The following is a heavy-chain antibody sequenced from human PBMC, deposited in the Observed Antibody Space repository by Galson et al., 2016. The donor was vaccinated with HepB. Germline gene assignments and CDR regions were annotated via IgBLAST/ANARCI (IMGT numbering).Heavy chain of an antibody. Sequence: SLRLSCAASGFTSTRYTMNWVRQSPGEGLEWVSSISGGSSYKYYADSVKGRFTISRDNSKNSLYLQMNSLRAEDTAIYFCARTPGYSGTWYDAFDIWGPGTIVTVSS. CDR1: GFTSTRYT. V-gene: IGHV3-21*01. CDR3: ARTPGYSGTWYDAFDI. CDR2: ISGGSSYK. J-gene: IGHJ3*02. D-gene: IGHD6-13*01.